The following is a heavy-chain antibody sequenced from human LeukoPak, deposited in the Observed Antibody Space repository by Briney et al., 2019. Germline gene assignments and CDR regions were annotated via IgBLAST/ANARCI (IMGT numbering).Heavy chain of an antibody. CDR1: GYRFTSYW. CDR3: ARRALPPAYCGGDCFDAFDI. CDR2: SDPSDSYT. Sequence: GESLRISCKGSGYRFTSYWISWVRQMRGKGLEWMGRSDPSDSYTNYSPSFQGHVTISADKSISTAYLQWSSLKASDTAMYYCARRALPPAYCGGDCFDAFDIWGQGTMVTVSS. J-gene: IGHJ3*02. D-gene: IGHD2-21*02. V-gene: IGHV5-10-1*01.